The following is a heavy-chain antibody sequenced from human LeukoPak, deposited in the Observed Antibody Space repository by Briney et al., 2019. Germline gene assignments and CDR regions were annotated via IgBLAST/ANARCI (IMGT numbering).Heavy chain of an antibody. CDR3: VNRGGLLLYFIY. Sequence: GGSLRLPCAASGFTFSDYYMDWVRQAPGKGLEDVSGISSNGGSTYYADSVKGRFTISRDNSKNTLYLQMSSLRAEDTAVYYCVNRGGLLLYFIYWGQGTLVTVSS. J-gene: IGHJ4*02. D-gene: IGHD3-22*01. CDR1: GFTFSDYY. CDR2: ISSNGGST. V-gene: IGHV3-64D*06.